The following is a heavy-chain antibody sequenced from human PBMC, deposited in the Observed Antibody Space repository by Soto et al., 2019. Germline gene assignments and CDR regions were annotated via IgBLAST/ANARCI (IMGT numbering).Heavy chain of an antibody. D-gene: IGHD1-26*01. Sequence: SVKVSCKASGGTFSSYAISWVRQAPGQGLEWMGGVIPIFGTANYAQKFQGRVTITADESTSTAYMELSSLRSEDTAVYYCASSETVGANPPTYYGMDVWGQGTTVTVSS. CDR1: GGTFSSYA. CDR2: VIPIFGTA. V-gene: IGHV1-69*13. J-gene: IGHJ6*02. CDR3: ASSETVGANPPTYYGMDV.